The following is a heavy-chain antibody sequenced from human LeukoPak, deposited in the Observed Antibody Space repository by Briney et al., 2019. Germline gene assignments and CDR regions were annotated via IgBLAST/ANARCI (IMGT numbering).Heavy chain of an antibody. CDR2: ISSSSSTI. D-gene: IGHD3-3*01. CDR1: GFTFSSYS. J-gene: IGHJ3*02. V-gene: IGHV3-48*04. CDR3: ARDQRSETTIYGFDAFDI. Sequence: PGGSLRLSCAASGFTFSSYSMNWVRQAPGKGLEWVSYISSSSSTIYYADSVKGRFTISRDNAKNSLYLQMSSLRAEDTAVYYCARDQRSETTIYGFDAFDIWGQGTMVTVSS.